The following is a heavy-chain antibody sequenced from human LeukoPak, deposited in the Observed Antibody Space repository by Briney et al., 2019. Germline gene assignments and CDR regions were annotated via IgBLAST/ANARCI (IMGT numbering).Heavy chain of an antibody. V-gene: IGHV3-7*01. Sequence: WGAPRISFAAPGFTFFYFFFRLGRQTPGKGLGWVANIAQDGGEKNYVVSVEGRFTISRDNAKNSLYLEMNLLRAEDTAVYYCAREWNIQYSMGVDYWGQGTLVTVSS. J-gene: IGHJ4*02. CDR1: GFTFFYFF. D-gene: IGHD3-3*01. CDR2: IAQDGGEK. CDR3: AREWNIQYSMGVDY.